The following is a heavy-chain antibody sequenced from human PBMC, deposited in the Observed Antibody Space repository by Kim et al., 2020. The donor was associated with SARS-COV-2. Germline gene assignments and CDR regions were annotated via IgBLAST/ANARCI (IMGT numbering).Heavy chain of an antibody. J-gene: IGHJ6*02. CDR3: ARGRAGVVPSPILGLRPHYDSVIMDL. D-gene: IGHD3-10*01. V-gene: IGHV4-34*01. CDR1: GGSFSGHH. CDR2: INQSGST. Sequence: SETLSLTCAVSGGSFSGHHWSWIRQPPAKGLEWIGEINQSGSTNYNPSLKSRVTMSIDTSKNQFSLKLTTVTAADTAFYYCARGRAGVVPSPILGLRPHYDSVIMDLWGHGATVTVSS.